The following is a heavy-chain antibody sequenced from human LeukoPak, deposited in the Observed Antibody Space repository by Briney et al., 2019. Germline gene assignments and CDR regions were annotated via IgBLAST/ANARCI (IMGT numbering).Heavy chain of an antibody. Sequence: ASVKVPCKASGGTFSSYAISWVRQAPGQGLEWMGGIIPIFGTANYAQKFQGRVTITADESTSTAYMELSSLRSEDTAVYYCAREERRGHDYGDYGPLHWGQGTLVTVSS. CDR2: IIPIFGTA. D-gene: IGHD4-17*01. CDR3: AREERRGHDYGDYGPLH. V-gene: IGHV1-69*13. CDR1: GGTFSSYA. J-gene: IGHJ4*02.